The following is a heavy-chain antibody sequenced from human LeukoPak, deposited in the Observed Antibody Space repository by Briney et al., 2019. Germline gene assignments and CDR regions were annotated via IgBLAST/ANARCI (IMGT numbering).Heavy chain of an antibody. CDR1: GYTFTNDA. D-gene: IGHD6-19*01. V-gene: IGHV7-4-1*02. CDR3: ARGQETQWLEPLDY. CDR2: INTNTGNP. J-gene: IGHJ4*02. Sequence: GASVKVSCKASGYTFTNDAMIWVRQAPGQGPEWMGWINTNTGNPTYAQGFTGRFVFSLDTSVSTAYLQISSLKAEDTAVYYCARGQETQWLEPLDYWGQGTLVTASS.